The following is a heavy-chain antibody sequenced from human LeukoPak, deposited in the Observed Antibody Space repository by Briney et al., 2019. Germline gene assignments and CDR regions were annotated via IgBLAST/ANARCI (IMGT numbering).Heavy chain of an antibody. D-gene: IGHD1-1*01. CDR1: GFTFSSYW. J-gene: IGHJ4*02. CDR2: IKQDRSEK. V-gene: IGHV3-7*01. CDR3: ARDRGAQRSPWYFDS. Sequence: GGSLRLSCAASGFTFSSYWMSWVRQAPGKGLEWVANIKQDRSEKYYVDSVKGRFTISRDNAKNSLYLQMNSLRAEDTAVYYCARDRGAQRSPWYFDSWGQGTLVTVSS.